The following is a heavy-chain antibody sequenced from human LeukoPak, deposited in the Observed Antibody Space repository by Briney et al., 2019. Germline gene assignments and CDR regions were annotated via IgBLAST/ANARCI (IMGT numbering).Heavy chain of an antibody. D-gene: IGHD3-22*01. Sequence: SETLSLTCTVSGGSISSSSYYWGWIRQPPGKGLEWIGSIYYSGSTYYNPSLKGRVTISVDSSKNQFSLKLNSVTAADTAVYYCARGQNYYDSSGYDFWWFDPWGQGTLVTVSS. V-gene: IGHV4-39*07. CDR2: IYYSGST. J-gene: IGHJ5*02. CDR3: ARGQNYYDSSGYDFWWFDP. CDR1: GGSISSSSYY.